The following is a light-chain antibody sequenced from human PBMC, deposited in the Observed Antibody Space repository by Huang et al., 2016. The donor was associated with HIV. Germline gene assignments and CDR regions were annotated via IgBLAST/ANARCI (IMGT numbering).Light chain of an antibody. CDR2: FAS. CDR3: HQSSSLPHT. V-gene: IGKV6-21*01. Sequence: EILLTQSPDFQSVTPKEKVTITCRASQTIGSSLHWYQQKPDQSPTLLIKFASHSFSGVPSRFSGGGSGTDFTLTINSLEAEDAATYYCHQSSSLPHTFGQGTKVEIK. CDR1: QTIGSS. J-gene: IGKJ1*01.